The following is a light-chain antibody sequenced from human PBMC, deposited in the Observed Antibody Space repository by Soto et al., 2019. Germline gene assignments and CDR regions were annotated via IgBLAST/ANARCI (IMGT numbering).Light chain of an antibody. CDR1: QSVSSY. CDR3: QQRGNWSVN. V-gene: IGKV3-11*01. CDR2: DAS. Sequence: EIVLTQSPATLSLSPGERATLSCRASQSVSSYFAWYQQKPGQAPRLLIYDASNRATGIPARFSGSGSGTDFTPTISSLEPDDFAVYHCQQRGNWSVNFGQGTRWIS. J-gene: IGKJ1*01.